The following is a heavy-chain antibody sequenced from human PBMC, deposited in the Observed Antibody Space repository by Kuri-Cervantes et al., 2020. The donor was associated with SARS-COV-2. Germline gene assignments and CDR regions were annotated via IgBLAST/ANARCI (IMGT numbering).Heavy chain of an antibody. CDR2: ISSSSSYI. V-gene: IGHV3-21*01. D-gene: IGHD3-3*01. CDR1: GFTFSSYS. CDR3: ARVGYDFWSGYYTLDY. Sequence: GGSLRLSCAASGFTFSSYSMSWVRQAPGKGLEWVSSISSSSSYIYYADSVKGRFTISRDNAKNSLYLQMNSLRAEDTAVYYCARVGYDFWSGYYTLDYWGQGTLVTVSS. J-gene: IGHJ4*02.